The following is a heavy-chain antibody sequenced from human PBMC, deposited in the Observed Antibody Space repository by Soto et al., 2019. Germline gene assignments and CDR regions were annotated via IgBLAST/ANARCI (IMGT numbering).Heavy chain of an antibody. J-gene: IGHJ5*02. CDR1: GFTFSSYG. Sequence: GGSLRLSCAGSGFTFSSYGMHWFRQAPGKGLEWVAVISYDGSDKYYGDSVKGRFTISRDDSKNTLYLQMNSLRVEDTAIYYCAKTAGYDYVWGSSGLDPWGQGT. CDR3: AKTAGYDYVWGSSGLDP. V-gene: IGHV3-30*18. CDR2: ISYDGSDK. D-gene: IGHD3-16*01.